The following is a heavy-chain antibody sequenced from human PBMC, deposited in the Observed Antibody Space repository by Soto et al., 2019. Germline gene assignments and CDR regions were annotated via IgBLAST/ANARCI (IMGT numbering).Heavy chain of an antibody. CDR2: INPSGGST. CDR3: ARDFRGRAAARSDYYYGMGV. D-gene: IGHD6-13*01. J-gene: IGHJ6*02. V-gene: IGHV1-46*01. Sequence: QGLEWMGIINPSGGSTSYAQKFQGRVTMTRDTSTSTVYMELSSLRSEDTAVYYCARDFRGRAAARSDYYYGMGVWGQGIT.